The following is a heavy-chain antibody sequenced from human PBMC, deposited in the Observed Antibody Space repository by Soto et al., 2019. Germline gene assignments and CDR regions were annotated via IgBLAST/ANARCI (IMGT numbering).Heavy chain of an antibody. Sequence: QVQLVQSGAEVKKPGSSVKVSCKASGGTFSSYAISWVRQAPGQGLEWMGGIIPIFGTANYAQKFQGRVTITADKSTSTAXXELSSLRSXXXXXXYCARVGDSSGYXXXXWGQXTLXXVX. CDR1: GGTFSSYA. CDR2: IIPIFGTA. CDR3: ARVGDSSGYXXXX. J-gene: IGHJ1*01. V-gene: IGHV1-69*06. D-gene: IGHD3-22*01.